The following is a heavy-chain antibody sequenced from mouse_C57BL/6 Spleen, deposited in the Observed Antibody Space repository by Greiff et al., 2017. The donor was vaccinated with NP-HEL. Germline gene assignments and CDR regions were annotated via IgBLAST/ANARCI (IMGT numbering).Heavy chain of an antibody. CDR3: TTLIYYDYPYYAMDY. CDR2: IDPENGDT. J-gene: IGHJ4*01. CDR1: GFNIKDDY. D-gene: IGHD2-4*01. V-gene: IGHV14-4*01. Sequence: VQLQQSGAELVRPGASVKLSCTASGFNIKDDYMHWVKQRPEQGLEWIGWIDPENGDTEYASKFPGKATITADTSSNTAYLQLSSLTSEDTAVYYCTTLIYYDYPYYAMDYWGQGTSVTVSS.